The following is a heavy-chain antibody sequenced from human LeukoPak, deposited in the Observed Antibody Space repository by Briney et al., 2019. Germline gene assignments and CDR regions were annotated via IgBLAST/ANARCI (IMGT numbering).Heavy chain of an antibody. Sequence: PGGSLRLSCTASGFTFCDYAMSWFRQAPGKGLEWVGFIRSKAYGGKTEYAASVKGRFTISRDDSKSIAYLQMNSLKTEDTAVYYCTREDYYDSSGYAGTYYYYYMDVWGKGTTVTVSS. CDR3: TREDYYDSSGYAGTYYYYYMDV. CDR2: IRSKAYGGKT. CDR1: GFTFCDYA. V-gene: IGHV3-49*03. J-gene: IGHJ6*03. D-gene: IGHD3-22*01.